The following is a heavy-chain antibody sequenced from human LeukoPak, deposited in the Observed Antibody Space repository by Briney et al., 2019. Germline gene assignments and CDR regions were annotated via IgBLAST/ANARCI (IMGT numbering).Heavy chain of an antibody. CDR2: ISTGDST. CDR1: GFTFSNYA. D-gene: IGHD3-3*01. CDR3: AKADFWSGYDY. Sequence: GGSLRLSCAASGFTFSNYAMTWVRQAPGKGLEWISSISTGDSTYYADSVKGRFTISRDNSKNTLYLQMNSLRAEDTAVYYCAKADFWSGYDYWGQGTLVTVSS. V-gene: IGHV3-23*01. J-gene: IGHJ4*02.